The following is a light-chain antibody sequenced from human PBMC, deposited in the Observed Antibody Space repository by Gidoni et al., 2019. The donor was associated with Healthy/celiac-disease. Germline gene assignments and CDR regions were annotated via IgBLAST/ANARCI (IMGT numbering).Light chain of an antibody. CDR2: RNN. CDR1: SSNIGSNY. V-gene: IGLV1-47*01. CDR3: AAWDDSLSAPWV. J-gene: IGLJ3*02. Sequence: QSVLTQPPSASGTPGQTVTISCSGSSSNIGSNYVYWYQQLPGTAPKLLIYRNNQRPSGVPDRFSGSKSGTSASLAISGLRSEDEADYYCAAWDDSLSAPWVFGGGTKLTVL.